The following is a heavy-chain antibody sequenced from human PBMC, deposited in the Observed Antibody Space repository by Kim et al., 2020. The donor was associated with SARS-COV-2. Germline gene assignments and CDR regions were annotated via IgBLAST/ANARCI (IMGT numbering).Heavy chain of an antibody. CDR2: ISARDHSP. J-gene: IGHJ3*02. Sequence: WGSLRLSCAASGFTFSTYTMSWVRQAPGKGLEWVSSISARDHSPYYADCVKGRFTVPRDNSRTMLYLQMNCLRAEDTAVYYCPKSLQKRGWTLTNCFDI. V-gene: IGHV3-23*01. D-gene: IGHD2-2*01. CDR1: GFTFSTYT. CDR3: PKSLQKRGWTLTNCFDI.